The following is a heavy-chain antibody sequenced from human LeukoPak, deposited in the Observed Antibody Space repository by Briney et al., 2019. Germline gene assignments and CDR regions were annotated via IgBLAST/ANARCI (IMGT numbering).Heavy chain of an antibody. Sequence: PGRSLRLSCAASGFTFSSYGMHWVRQAPGKGLEWVAVISYDGSNKYYADSVKGRFTISRDNSKNTLYLQMNSLRAEDTAVYYCAKDAYQQQLVWGSNWFVPWGQGTLVTVSS. CDR2: ISYDGSNK. D-gene: IGHD6-13*01. V-gene: IGHV3-30*18. J-gene: IGHJ5*02. CDR3: AKDAYQQQLVWGSNWFVP. CDR1: GFTFSSYG.